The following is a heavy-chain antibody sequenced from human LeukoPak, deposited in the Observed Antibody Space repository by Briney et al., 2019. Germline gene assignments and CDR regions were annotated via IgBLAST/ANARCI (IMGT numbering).Heavy chain of an antibody. CDR3: ARDTPYYYDSSGYYLFDY. V-gene: IGHV4-59*12. Sequence: SETLSLTCTVSGGSISSYYWSWIRQPPGKGLEWIGYIYYSGSTNYNPSLKSRVTISVDTSKNQFSLKLSSVTAADTAVYYCARDTPYYYDSSGYYLFDYWGQGTLVTVSS. D-gene: IGHD3-22*01. CDR2: IYYSGST. CDR1: GGSISSYY. J-gene: IGHJ4*02.